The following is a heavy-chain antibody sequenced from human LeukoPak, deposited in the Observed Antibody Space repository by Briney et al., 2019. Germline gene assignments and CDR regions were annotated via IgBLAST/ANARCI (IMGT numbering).Heavy chain of an antibody. D-gene: IGHD2-2*01. CDR3: ARGGPPNIVVALDYYYGMDV. Sequence: SVKVSCKASGYTFPSYSMHWVRQAPGQGLEWMGGIIPIFGTANYAQKFQGRVTITADESTSTAYMELSSLRSEDTAVYYCARGGPPNIVVALDYYYGMDVWGKGTTVTVSS. V-gene: IGHV1-69*13. J-gene: IGHJ6*04. CDR1: GYTFPSYS. CDR2: IIPIFGTA.